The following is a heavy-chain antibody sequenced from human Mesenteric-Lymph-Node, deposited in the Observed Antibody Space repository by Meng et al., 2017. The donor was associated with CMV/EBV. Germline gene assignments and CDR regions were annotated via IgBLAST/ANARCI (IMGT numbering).Heavy chain of an antibody. CDR3: ARAPGLFYYYYYGMDV. CDR2: IYYTWST. D-gene: IGHD3/OR15-3a*01. J-gene: IGHJ6*02. V-gene: IGHV4-39*07. Sequence: SETLSLTCTVSGGSMSTDNYYWGWIRQPPGKGLEWIGIIYYTWSTYYNPSLKSRVTISIDTSKKQFSLKLSSVTAADTAVYYCARAPGLFYYYYYGMDVWGQGTTVTVSS. CDR1: GGSMSTDNYY.